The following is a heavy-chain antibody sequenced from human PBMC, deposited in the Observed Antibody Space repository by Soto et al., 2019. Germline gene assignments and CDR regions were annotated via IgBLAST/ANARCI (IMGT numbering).Heavy chain of an antibody. D-gene: IGHD3-22*01. CDR3: AKDQRSGGYYYLFDY. J-gene: IGHJ4*02. V-gene: IGHV3-23*01. CDR1: GFTFSSYA. CDR2: ISGSGGST. Sequence: GGSLRLSCAASGFTFSSYAMSWVRQAPGKGLEWVSAISGSGGSTYYADSVKGRFTISRDNSKNTLYLRMNSLRAEDTAVYYCAKDQRSGGYYYLFDYWGLGILVTVSS.